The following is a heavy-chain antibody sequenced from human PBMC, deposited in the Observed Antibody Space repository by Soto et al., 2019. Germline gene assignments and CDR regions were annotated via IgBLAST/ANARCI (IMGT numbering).Heavy chain of an antibody. CDR1: GGSISSSSYY. CDR3: ARHKGTLIVVVPAALYYFDP. D-gene: IGHD2-2*01. CDR2: IYYSGST. Sequence: SETLSLTCTVSGGSISSSSYYWGWIRQPPGKGLEWIGSIYYSGSTYYNPSLKSRVTISVDTSKNQFSLKLSSVTAADTAVYYCARHKGTLIVVVPAALYYFDPWGQGTLVTVSS. J-gene: IGHJ5*02. V-gene: IGHV4-39*01.